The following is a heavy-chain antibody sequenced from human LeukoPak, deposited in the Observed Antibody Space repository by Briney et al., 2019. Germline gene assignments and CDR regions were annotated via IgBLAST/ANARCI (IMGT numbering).Heavy chain of an antibody. Sequence: EAGGNLRLYCSGSGFTFSSYWMHWVRPAPGQGLVGVSSINSDGSSTSYADSVKGRFTISRDNAKNTLYLQMHSLRAEDTAVYYCARRYCSSTSCYYDSWGQGTLVTVSS. CDR2: INSDGSST. J-gene: IGHJ4*02. CDR3: ARRYCSSTSCYYDS. D-gene: IGHD2-2*01. V-gene: IGHV3-74*01. CDR1: GFTFSSYW.